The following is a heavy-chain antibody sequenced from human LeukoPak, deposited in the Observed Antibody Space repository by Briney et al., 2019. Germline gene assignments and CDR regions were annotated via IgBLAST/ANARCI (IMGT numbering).Heavy chain of an antibody. V-gene: IGHV3-21*01. CDR3: ARDGAAMEWFDP. D-gene: IGHD2-2*01. J-gene: IGHJ5*02. CDR1: GFTFSSYS. CDR2: ISSSSSYI. Sequence: GGSLSLPCAASGFTFSSYSMNWVRQAPGKGLDWVSSISSSSSYIYYADSVKGRFTISRDNAKNSLYLQMNSLRAEDTAVYYCARDGAAMEWFDPWGQGTLVTVSS.